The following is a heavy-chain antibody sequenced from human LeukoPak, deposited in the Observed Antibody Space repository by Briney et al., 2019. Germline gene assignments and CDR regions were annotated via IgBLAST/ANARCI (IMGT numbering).Heavy chain of an antibody. CDR3: ARVPTYKEPGGNWFDP. D-gene: IGHD1-14*01. Sequence: ASVKVCCNASAYTFTGYYMHWLRLAPGQGLEWMGWINPNSGATNYAQKFQGRVTMTRDTSISKAYMELSWLRSDDTAVYYCARVPTYKEPGGNWFDPWGQGTLVTVSS. CDR1: AYTFTGYY. J-gene: IGHJ5*02. CDR2: INPNSGAT. V-gene: IGHV1-2*02.